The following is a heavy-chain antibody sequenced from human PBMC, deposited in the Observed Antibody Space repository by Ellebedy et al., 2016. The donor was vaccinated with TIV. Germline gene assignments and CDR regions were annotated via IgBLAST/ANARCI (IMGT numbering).Heavy chain of an antibody. D-gene: IGHD5/OR15-5a*01. Sequence: PGGSLRLSCSASGFTLTTYAMTWVRPAPGKGLEWVSAISASVHRLYYANSVKGRFTISRDNSTHTLYLQMKSLRAEDTAVYYCARDVYKATGNAYYYGMDVWGQGTTVTVSS. J-gene: IGHJ6*02. CDR2: ISASVHRL. V-gene: IGHV3-23*01. CDR3: ARDVYKATGNAYYYGMDV. CDR1: GFTLTTYA.